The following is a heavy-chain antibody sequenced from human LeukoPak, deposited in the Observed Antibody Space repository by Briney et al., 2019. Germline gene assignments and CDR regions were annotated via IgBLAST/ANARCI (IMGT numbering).Heavy chain of an antibody. CDR2: INHSGSA. J-gene: IGHJ4*02. CDR3: ARGQGTVTTH. Sequence: SETLSLTCAVSGGSFSGYYWTWIRQPPGKGLEWIGEINHSGSANYSPSLSSRVAISLDMSENQFSLKLTSVTAADTAVYYCARGQGTVTTHWGQGTLVTVSS. V-gene: IGHV4-34*01. D-gene: IGHD4-17*01. CDR1: GGSFSGYY.